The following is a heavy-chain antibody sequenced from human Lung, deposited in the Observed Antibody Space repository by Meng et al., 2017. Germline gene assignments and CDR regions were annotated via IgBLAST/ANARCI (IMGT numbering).Heavy chain of an antibody. CDR3: ARHDTPPQFDP. Sequence: QLQLQESGPGLVKPSETLSLTCTVSGGSISSSCYYWAWVRQPPGKGLEWIGSILSSGRTYYNLSLKSRVTISVDTSKNQFSLKLRSMTAAETAVYYCARHDTPPQFDPWGQGTLVTVSS. V-gene: IGHV4-39*01. CDR2: ILSSGRT. D-gene: IGHD2-15*01. J-gene: IGHJ5*02. CDR1: GGSISSSCYY.